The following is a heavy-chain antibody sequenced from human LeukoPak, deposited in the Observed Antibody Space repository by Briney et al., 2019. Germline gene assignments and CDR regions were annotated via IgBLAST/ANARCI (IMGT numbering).Heavy chain of an antibody. Sequence: SQTLSLTCALSGDSVSSNSAACNWIRQSPSRGLEWLGRTYYTYKWYNDYAVSVKSRITINPDTSRNQFSLQLSSVTPEDTAVYYCARARHNIHNGWAWYFDLWGRGTLVTVSS. CDR3: ARARHNIHNGWAWYFDL. J-gene: IGHJ2*01. D-gene: IGHD6-19*01. CDR1: GDSVSSNSAA. CDR2: TYYTYKWYN. V-gene: IGHV6-1*01.